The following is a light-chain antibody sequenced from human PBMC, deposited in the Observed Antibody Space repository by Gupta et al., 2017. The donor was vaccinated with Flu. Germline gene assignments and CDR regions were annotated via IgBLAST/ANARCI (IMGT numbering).Light chain of an antibody. CDR2: SNN. CDR3: AEWDDSLRGWV. J-gene: IGLJ3*02. V-gene: IGLV1-47*02. Sequence: RVTISCSGSRSKIGNDNVYWYQQVPGTAPKLLIYSNNQRPSGVPDRISGYKAGTSASLANSGLRAEDEGDDYWAEWDDSLRGWVFGGGTKLTVL. CDR1: RSKIGNDN.